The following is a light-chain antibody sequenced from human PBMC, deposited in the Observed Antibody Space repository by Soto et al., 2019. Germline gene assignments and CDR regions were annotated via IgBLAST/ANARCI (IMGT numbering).Light chain of an antibody. V-gene: IGKV3-11*01. Sequence: EIVLTQSPATLSLSPGERATLSCRASQSVSSSYLAWYQQKPGQAPRLLIYDASNRATGIPARFSGSGSGTDFTLTISSLDPADFATYYCQQRSNWPLTFGGGTKVEIK. CDR2: DAS. J-gene: IGKJ4*01. CDR3: QQRSNWPLT. CDR1: QSVSSSY.